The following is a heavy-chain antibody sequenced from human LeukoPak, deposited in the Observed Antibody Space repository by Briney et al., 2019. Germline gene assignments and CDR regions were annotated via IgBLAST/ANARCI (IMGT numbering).Heavy chain of an antibody. CDR1: GFTFSSTW. J-gene: IGHJ4*02. Sequence: PGGSLRLSCAASGFTFSSTWMHWVRQTPGKGLVWVSRMNSDASTTNYADSVKGRFTVYRDNAKNNLFLQMNNLRAEDTAVYYCATAGRYYLDNWGQGTLVTVSS. CDR2: MNSDASTT. CDR3: ATAGRYYLDN. V-gene: IGHV3-74*01.